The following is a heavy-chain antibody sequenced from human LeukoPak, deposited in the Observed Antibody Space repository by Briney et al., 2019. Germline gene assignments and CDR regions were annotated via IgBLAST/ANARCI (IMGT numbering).Heavy chain of an antibody. V-gene: IGHV1-18*01. J-gene: IGHJ5*02. Sequence: AXVKVSCKASGYTFTSYGISWVRQAPGQGLEWMGWISVYNGNTNYAQKLQGRVTMTTDTSTSTAYMELRSLRSDDTAVYYCARDYDRWLVPYGNHWFDPWGQGTLVTVSS. CDR3: ARDYDRWLVPYGNHWFDP. CDR2: ISVYNGNT. D-gene: IGHD6-19*01. CDR1: GYTFTSYG.